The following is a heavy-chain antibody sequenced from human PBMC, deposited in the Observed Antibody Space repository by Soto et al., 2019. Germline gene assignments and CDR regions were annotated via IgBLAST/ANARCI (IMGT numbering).Heavy chain of an antibody. D-gene: IGHD3-3*01. CDR3: ARCRVVRNPTDYYYGRDV. CDR2: IIPIFGTA. J-gene: IGHJ6*02. CDR1: GGTFSSYA. Sequence: ASVKVSCKASGGTFSSYAISWVRQAPGQVLEWLGGIIPIFGTANYAQKFQGRVTITADESTSTAYMELSSLKSEDTAVYYCARCRVVRNPTDYYYGRDVWGQGTTVTV. V-gene: IGHV1-69*13.